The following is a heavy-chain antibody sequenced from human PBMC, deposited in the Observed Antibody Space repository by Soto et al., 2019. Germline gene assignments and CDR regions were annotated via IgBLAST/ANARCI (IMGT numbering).Heavy chain of an antibody. J-gene: IGHJ4*02. CDR3: AKDPNVLRYFDWPYYFDY. Sequence: PGGSLRLSCAASGFTFSSYAMSWVRQAPGEGLEWVSAISGSGGSTYYADSVKGRFTISRDNSKNTLYLQMNSLRAEDTALYYCAKDPNVLRYFDWPYYFDYWGQGTLVTVSS. CDR2: ISGSGGST. D-gene: IGHD3-9*01. CDR1: GFTFSSYA. V-gene: IGHV3-23*01.